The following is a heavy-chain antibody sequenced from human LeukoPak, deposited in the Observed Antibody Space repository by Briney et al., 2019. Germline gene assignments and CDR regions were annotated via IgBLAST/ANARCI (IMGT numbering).Heavy chain of an antibody. CDR1: GGSISSNY. J-gene: IGHJ6*02. Sequence: PSETLSLTCTVSGGSISSNYWSWIRQPPGKGLEWIGYIYYSGSTNYNPSLKSRVTISVDTSKNQFSLKLSSVTAADTAVYYCARDPVVDYGSGSYYRPYYYGMDVWGQGTTVTVSS. V-gene: IGHV4-59*01. CDR2: IYYSGST. D-gene: IGHD3-10*01. CDR3: ARDPVVDYGSGSYYRPYYYGMDV.